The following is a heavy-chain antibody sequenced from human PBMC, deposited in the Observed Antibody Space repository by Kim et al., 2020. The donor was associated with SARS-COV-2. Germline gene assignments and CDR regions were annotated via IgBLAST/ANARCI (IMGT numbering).Heavy chain of an antibody. D-gene: IGHD6-19*01. CDR3: ARLAVAGSYYYYYGMDV. V-gene: IGHV6-1*01. CDR2: TYYRSKWYN. J-gene: IGHJ6*02. Sequence: SQTLSLTCAISGDSVSSNSAAWNWIRQSPSRGLEWLGRTYYRSKWYNDYAVSVKSRITINPDTSKNQFSLQLNSVTPEDTAVYYCARLAVAGSYYYYYGMDVWGQGTTVTVSS. CDR1: GDSVSSNSAA.